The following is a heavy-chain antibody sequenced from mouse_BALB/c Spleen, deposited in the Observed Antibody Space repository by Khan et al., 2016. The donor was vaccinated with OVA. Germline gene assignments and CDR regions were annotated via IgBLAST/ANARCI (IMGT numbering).Heavy chain of an antibody. V-gene: IGHV3-2*02. CDR2: ISNSGST. Sequence: QLEESGPGLVKPSQSLSLTCTVTGYSITRDYAWNWIRQFPGNKLEWMAYISNSGSTSYNPSLKSRISITRDTSKNQFFLQLNSVTTEDTATYYCASELGRYYAMDYWGQGTSVTVSS. CDR1: GYSITRDYA. D-gene: IGHD4-1*01. CDR3: ASELGRYYAMDY. J-gene: IGHJ4*01.